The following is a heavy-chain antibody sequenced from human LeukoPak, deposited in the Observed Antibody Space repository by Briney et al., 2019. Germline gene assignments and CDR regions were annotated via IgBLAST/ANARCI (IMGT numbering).Heavy chain of an antibody. CDR3: AREVGYCSGGSCYSYFDY. V-gene: IGHV4-59*01. CDR2: IYYSGST. Sequence: PSETLSLTCTVSGGSISSYYCSWIRQPPGKGLEWIGYIYYSGSTNYNASLTNRVTISVDTSKNQFSLKLSSVTAADTAVYYCAREVGYCSGGSCYSYFDYWGQGTLVTVSS. J-gene: IGHJ4*02. D-gene: IGHD2-15*01. CDR1: GGSISSYY.